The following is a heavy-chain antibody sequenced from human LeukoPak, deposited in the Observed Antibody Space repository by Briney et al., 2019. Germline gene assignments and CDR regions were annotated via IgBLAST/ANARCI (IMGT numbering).Heavy chain of an antibody. J-gene: IGHJ4*02. CDR2: ISGSGGST. V-gene: IGHV3-23*01. D-gene: IGHD1-26*01. Sequence: PGGSLRLSCAASGFTFSSYAMSWVRQAPGKGLEWVSAISGSGGSTYYADSVKGRFTISRDNSKNTLYLQMNSLRAEDTAVYYCAKSPNTVTYYSPTADYWGQGTLVTVSS. CDR1: GFTFSSYA. CDR3: AKSPNTVTYYSPTADY.